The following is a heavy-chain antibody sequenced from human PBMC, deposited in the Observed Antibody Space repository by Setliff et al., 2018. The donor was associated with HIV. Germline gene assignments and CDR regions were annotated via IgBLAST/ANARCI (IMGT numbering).Heavy chain of an antibody. Sequence: SETLSLTCTVSGGSISSYYWSWIRQPPGKGLEWIGYIYYNGSTNYNPSLKSRVTISVDTSKNQFSLKLSSVTAADTAVYYCARLGRGTYYYDSSGYLYAFDIWGQGTMVTVSS. CDR2: IYYNGST. V-gene: IGHV4-59*08. D-gene: IGHD3-22*01. CDR3: ARLGRGTYYYDSSGYLYAFDI. CDR1: GGSISSYY. J-gene: IGHJ3*02.